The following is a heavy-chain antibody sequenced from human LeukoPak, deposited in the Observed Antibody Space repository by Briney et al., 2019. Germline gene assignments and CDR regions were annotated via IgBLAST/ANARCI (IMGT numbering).Heavy chain of an antibody. D-gene: IGHD6-19*01. CDR3: ARTSVAGFHFDY. J-gene: IGHJ4*02. V-gene: IGHV4-31*03. Sequence: SETLSLTCTVSGGSISSGGYYWSWIRQHPGKGLEWIGYSYYSGSTYYNPSLKSRVTISVDTSKNQFSLKLNSVTAADTAVYYCARTSVAGFHFDYWGQGTLVTVSS. CDR1: GGSISSGGYY. CDR2: SYYSGST.